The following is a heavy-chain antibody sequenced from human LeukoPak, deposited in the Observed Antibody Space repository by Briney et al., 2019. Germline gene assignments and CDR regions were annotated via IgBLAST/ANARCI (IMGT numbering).Heavy chain of an antibody. J-gene: IGHJ4*01. V-gene: IGHV3-30*04. D-gene: IGHD2-2*01. CDR3: ARVKDCSSTSCYNFDY. CDR1: GFTFSSYA. CDR2: ISYDGSNK. Sequence: PGRSLRLSCAASGFTFSSYAMHWVRQAPGKGLEWVAVISYDGSNKYYADSVKGRFTISRDNSKNTLYLQMNSLRAEDTAVYYCARVKDCSSTSCYNFDYWGQEPWSPSPQ.